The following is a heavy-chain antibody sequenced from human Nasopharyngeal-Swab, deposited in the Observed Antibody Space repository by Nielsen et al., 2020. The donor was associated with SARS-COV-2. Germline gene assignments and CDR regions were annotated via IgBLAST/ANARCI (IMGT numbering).Heavy chain of an antibody. V-gene: IGHV4-59*08. CDR2: IYYSGST. Sequence: SETLSLTCTVSGGSISSYYWSWIRQPPGKGLEWIGYIYYSGSTNYNPSLKSRVTISVDTSKNQSSLKLSSVTAADTAVYYCARHGDYYDSSGYLYYFDYWGQGTLVTVSS. CDR1: GGSISSYY. J-gene: IGHJ4*02. CDR3: ARHGDYYDSSGYLYYFDY. D-gene: IGHD3-22*01.